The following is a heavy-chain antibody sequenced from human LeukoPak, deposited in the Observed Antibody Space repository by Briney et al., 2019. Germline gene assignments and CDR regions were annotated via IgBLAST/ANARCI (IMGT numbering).Heavy chain of an antibody. CDR3: AREPWPSRDIPAGKYGSGSYTPL. J-gene: IGHJ4*02. D-gene: IGHD3-10*01. V-gene: IGHV3-64*01. CDR2: ISSNGGST. Sequence: GGSLRLSCAASGFTFSSYAMHWVRQAPGKGLEYVSAISSNGGSTYYANSVKGRFTISRDNSKNTLYLQMGSLRAEDMAVYYCAREPWPSRDIPAGKYGSGSYTPLWGQGTLVTVSS. CDR1: GFTFSSYA.